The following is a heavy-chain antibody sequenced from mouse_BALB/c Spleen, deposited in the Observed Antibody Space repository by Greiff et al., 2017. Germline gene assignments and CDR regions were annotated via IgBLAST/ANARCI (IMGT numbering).Heavy chain of an antibody. CDR3: TRGGNFDY. J-gene: IGHJ2*01. CDR1: GYTFTSYY. V-gene: IGHV1-53*01. CDR2: INPSNGGT. Sequence: QVQLQQSGTVLARPGASVKMSCKASGYTFTSYYMYWVKQRPGQGLEWIGEINPSNGGTNFNEKFKSKATLTVDKSSSTAYMQLSSLTSEDSAVYYCTRGGNFDYWGQGTTLTVSS.